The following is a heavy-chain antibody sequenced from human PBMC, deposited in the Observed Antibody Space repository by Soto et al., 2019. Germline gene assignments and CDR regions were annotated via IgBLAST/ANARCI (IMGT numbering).Heavy chain of an antibody. CDR3: ARVDSDYHDSPGAFDI. CDR1: GGSISSYY. Sequence: SETLSLTCTVSGGSISSYYWSWIRQPPGKGLEWIGYIYYSGSTNYNPSLKSRVTISVDTSKNQFSLKLSSVTAADTAVYYCARVDSDYHDSPGAFDIWGQGTMVTVSS. D-gene: IGHD3-22*01. CDR2: IYYSGST. J-gene: IGHJ3*02. V-gene: IGHV4-59*01.